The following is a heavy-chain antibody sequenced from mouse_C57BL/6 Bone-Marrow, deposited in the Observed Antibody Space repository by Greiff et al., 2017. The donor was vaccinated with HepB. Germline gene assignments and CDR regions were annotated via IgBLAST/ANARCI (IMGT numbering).Heavy chain of an antibody. CDR2: IDPENGDT. CDR3: TTSAVVATGAMDY. CDR1: GSNIKDDY. D-gene: IGHD1-1*01. V-gene: IGHV14-4*01. J-gene: IGHJ4*01. Sequence: VQLQQSGAELVRPGASVKLSCTASGSNIKDDYMHWVKQRPEQGLEWIGWIDPENGDTEYASKFQGKATITGDTSSNTAYLQLSSLTSEDTAVYYCTTSAVVATGAMDYWGQGTSVTVSS.